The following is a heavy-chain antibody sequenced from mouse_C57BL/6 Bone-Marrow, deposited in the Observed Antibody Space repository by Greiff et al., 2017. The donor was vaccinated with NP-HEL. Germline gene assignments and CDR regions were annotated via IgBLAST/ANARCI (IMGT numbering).Heavy chain of an antibody. J-gene: IGHJ4*01. CDR3: ARQGYYGRVPRAMDY. CDR1: GYTFTSYG. D-gene: IGHD1-1*01. Sequence: QVQLQQSGAELARPGASVKLSCKASGYTFTSYGISWVKQRTGQGLEWIGEIYPRSGNTYYNEKFKGKATLTADKSSSTAYMELRSLTSEDSAVYFCARQGYYGRVPRAMDYWGQGTSVTVSS. V-gene: IGHV1-81*01. CDR2: IYPRSGNT.